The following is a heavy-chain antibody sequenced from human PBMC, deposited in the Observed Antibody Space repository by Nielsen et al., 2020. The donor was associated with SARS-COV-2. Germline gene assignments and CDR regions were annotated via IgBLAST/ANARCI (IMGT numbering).Heavy chain of an antibody. CDR2: ISSSSSTI. V-gene: IGHV3-48*02. CDR3: ARDPPKYSSSSEGDFDY. CDR1: GFTFSSNS. J-gene: IGHJ4*02. D-gene: IGHD6-6*01. Sequence: GGSLRLSCAAPGFTFSSNSLNWVRQAPGKGLEWVSYISSSSSTIYYADSVKARFTISRDNAKNSLYLQMNSLRDEDTAVYYCARDPPKYSSSSEGDFDYWGQGTLVTVSS.